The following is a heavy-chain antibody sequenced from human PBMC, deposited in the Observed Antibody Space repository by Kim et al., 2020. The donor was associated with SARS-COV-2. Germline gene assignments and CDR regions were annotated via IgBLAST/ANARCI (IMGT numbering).Heavy chain of an antibody. V-gene: IGHV1-69*01. CDR3: ARDKEGAIAAAGHYGMDV. D-gene: IGHD6-13*01. J-gene: IGHJ6*02. Sequence: QGRVTITADESTSTAYMELSSLRSEDTAVYYCARDKEGAIAAAGHYGMDVWGQGTTVTVSS.